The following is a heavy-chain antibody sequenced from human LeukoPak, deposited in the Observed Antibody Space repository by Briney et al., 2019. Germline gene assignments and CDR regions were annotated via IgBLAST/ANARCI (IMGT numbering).Heavy chain of an antibody. D-gene: IGHD2-15*01. V-gene: IGHV4-39*07. CDR1: GGSISSSSYY. CDR2: IYYSGST. Sequence: SETLSLTCTVSGGSISSSSYYWGWIRQPPGKGLEWIGNIYYSGSTYYNPSLKSRVTISVDTSKNQFSLKLSSVTAADTAVYYCARGALGYCSGGSCYSLQYNWFDPWGQGTLVTVSS. J-gene: IGHJ5*02. CDR3: ARGALGYCSGGSCYSLQYNWFDP.